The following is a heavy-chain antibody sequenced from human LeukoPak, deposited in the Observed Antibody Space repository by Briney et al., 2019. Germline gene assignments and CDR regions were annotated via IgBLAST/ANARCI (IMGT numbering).Heavy chain of an antibody. CDR2: ISGSGGST. V-gene: IGHV3-23*01. CDR1: GFIFSSYG. J-gene: IGHJ4*02. CDR3: AKDRPTVYSSSWLHFLDS. D-gene: IGHD6-13*01. Sequence: GGSLRLSCAASGFIFSSYGMIWVRQAPGKGLEWVSGISGSGGSTYLADSVKGRFTISRDNSKNTLYLQMNSLRADDTAVYYCAKDRPTVYSSSWLHFLDSWGQGTLVTVSS.